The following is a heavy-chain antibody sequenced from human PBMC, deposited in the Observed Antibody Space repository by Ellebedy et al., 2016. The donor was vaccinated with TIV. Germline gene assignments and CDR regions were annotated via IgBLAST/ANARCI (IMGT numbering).Heavy chain of an antibody. CDR3: ARTIAVAGTFSFDY. V-gene: IGHV4-59*01. Sequence: GSLRLSCTVSGGSISNYYWSWIRQPPGKGLEWIGYIFYSGRTHYNPSLKSRVTISVDTSKNQFSLKLSSVTAADTAMYFCARTIAVAGTFSFDYWGQGTLVTVSS. CDR1: GGSISNYY. CDR2: IFYSGRT. D-gene: IGHD6-19*01. J-gene: IGHJ4*02.